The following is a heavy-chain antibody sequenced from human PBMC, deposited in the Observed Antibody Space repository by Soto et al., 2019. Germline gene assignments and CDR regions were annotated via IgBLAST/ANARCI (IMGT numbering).Heavy chain of an antibody. D-gene: IGHD3-3*01. J-gene: IGHJ4*02. CDR3: AKSYLRAYDFWSGYGSF. Sequence: GGSLRLSCAASGFTFSSYAMSWVRQAPGKGLEWVSAISGSGGSTYYADSVKGRFTISRDNSKNTLYLQMNSLRAEDTAVYYCAKSYLRAYDFWSGYGSFWGQGTLVTVSS. CDR2: ISGSGGST. V-gene: IGHV3-23*01. CDR1: GFTFSSYA.